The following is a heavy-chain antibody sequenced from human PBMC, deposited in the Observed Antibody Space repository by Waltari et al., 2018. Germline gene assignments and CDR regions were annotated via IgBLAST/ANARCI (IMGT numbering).Heavy chain of an antibody. CDR3: AREDGIAARAIDY. Sequence: EVQLVESGGGLVQPGGSLRLSCAASGFTFSSYELNWVRQAPGKGLEWVSYISSSGSTIYYADSVKGRFTISRDNAKNSLYLQMNSLRAEDTAVYYCAREDGIAARAIDYWGQGTLVAVSS. CDR1: GFTFSSYE. V-gene: IGHV3-48*03. J-gene: IGHJ4*02. D-gene: IGHD6-6*01. CDR2: ISSSGSTI.